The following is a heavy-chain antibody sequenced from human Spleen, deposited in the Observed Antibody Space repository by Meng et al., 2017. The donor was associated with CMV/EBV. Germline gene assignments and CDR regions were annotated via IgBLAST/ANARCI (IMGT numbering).Heavy chain of an antibody. D-gene: IGHD3-22*01. V-gene: IGHV3-30*02. CDR3: ARWRKYYDSSGLFYYGMDV. Sequence: FGSYGMHWVRQAPGKGLEWVAFIRYDGSNKYYADSVKGRFTISRDNSKNTLYLQMNSLRAEDTAVYYCARWRKYYDSSGLFYYGMDVWGQGTTVTVSS. J-gene: IGHJ6*02. CDR2: IRYDGSNK. CDR1: FGSYG.